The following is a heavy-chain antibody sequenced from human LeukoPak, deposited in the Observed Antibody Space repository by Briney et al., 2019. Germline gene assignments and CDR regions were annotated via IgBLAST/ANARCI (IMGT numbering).Heavy chain of an antibody. Sequence: SETLSLTCTVSGGSISSYYWSWIRQPPGKGLEWIGYIYYSGSTNYNPSLKSRVTISVDTSKNQFSLKLSSVTAADTAVYYCARHSGNYGSHSDYWGQGTLVTVSS. V-gene: IGHV4-59*08. J-gene: IGHJ4*02. D-gene: IGHD3-10*01. CDR2: IYYSGST. CDR3: ARHSGNYGSHSDY. CDR1: GGSISSYY.